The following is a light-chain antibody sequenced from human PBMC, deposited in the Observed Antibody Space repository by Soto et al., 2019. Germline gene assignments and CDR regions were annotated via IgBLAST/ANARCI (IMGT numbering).Light chain of an antibody. V-gene: IGLV2-14*03. CDR2: DVT. J-gene: IGLJ1*01. CDR1: RRDVGAYNY. CDR3: SSYTSSRSYV. Sequence: QSALTQSASLSGSRGQSITISCTGTRRDVGAYNYVSWYQQHPGKAPKLMIFDVTNRPSGVSDRFSGSKSGNTASLTISGLQAEDETDYYCSSYTSSRSYVFGTGT.